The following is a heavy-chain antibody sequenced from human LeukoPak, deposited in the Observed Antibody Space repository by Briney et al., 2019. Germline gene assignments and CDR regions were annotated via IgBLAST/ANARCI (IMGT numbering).Heavy chain of an antibody. CDR1: GFTFSSYE. CDR3: ARSYDSSGYYYGYYFDY. D-gene: IGHD3-22*01. Sequence: PGGSLRLSCAASGFTFSSYEMNWVRQAPGKGLEWVSSISSSSSYIYYADSVKGRFTISRDNAKNSLYLQMNSLRAEDTAVYYCARSYDSSGYYYGYYFDYWGQGTLVTVSS. CDR2: ISSSSSYI. J-gene: IGHJ4*02. V-gene: IGHV3-21*01.